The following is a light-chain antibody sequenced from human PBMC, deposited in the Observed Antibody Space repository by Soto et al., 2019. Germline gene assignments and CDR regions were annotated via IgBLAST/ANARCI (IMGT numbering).Light chain of an antibody. CDR3: AAWDDSLKSVV. Sequence: QSVLTQAPSASGAPGQSIIISCSGSSPNIGSNFVYWYQQFPGTAPKLLILRNNQRPSGVPDRFSGSKSGTSASLAISGLRFEDEADYHCAAWDDSLKSVVFGGGTKLTVL. J-gene: IGLJ2*01. V-gene: IGLV1-47*01. CDR1: SPNIGSNF. CDR2: RNN.